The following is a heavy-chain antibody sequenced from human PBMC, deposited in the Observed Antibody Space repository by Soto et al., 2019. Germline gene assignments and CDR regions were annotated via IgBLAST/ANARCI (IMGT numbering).Heavy chain of an antibody. CDR1: GFTFGSYW. J-gene: IGHJ6*02. Sequence: EVQLVESGGGLVQPGGSLRVSCAASGFTFGSYWMNWVRQAPGKGLVWVSRIDSDGGSTTYADSVKGRFTTSRDNAKNTLYLQMSSLRVEDTAVYYCARGRPYGMDVWGQGTTVTVSS. CDR3: ARGRPYGMDV. CDR2: IDSDGGST. V-gene: IGHV3-74*01.